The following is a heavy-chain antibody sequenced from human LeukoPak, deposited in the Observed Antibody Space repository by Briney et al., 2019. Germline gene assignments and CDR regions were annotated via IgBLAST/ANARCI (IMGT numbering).Heavy chain of an antibody. CDR3: ARDPNGDYIGAFDM. J-gene: IGHJ3*02. D-gene: IGHD4-17*01. CDR2: IRASGGLR. V-gene: IGHV3-23*01. CDR1: GFTFSSYG. Sequence: GGSLRLSCAASGFTFSSYGMHWVRQAPGRGLEWVSAIRASGGLRFYADSVKGRFTVSRDNSKNTLYLQMNSLRAADTAVYYCARDPNGDYIGAFDMCGQGTKVTVSS.